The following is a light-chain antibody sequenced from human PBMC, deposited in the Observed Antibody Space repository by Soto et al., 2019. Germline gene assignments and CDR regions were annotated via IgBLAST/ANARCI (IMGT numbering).Light chain of an antibody. CDR1: QSVSSSY. V-gene: IGKV3-20*01. J-gene: IGKJ1*01. CDR3: QQYNFWPET. CDR2: GAS. Sequence: EIVLTQSPGTLSLSPGERATLSCRASQSVSSSYLAWYQQKPGQAPRLLIYGASSRATGIPDRFSGSGFGTEFTLTISSLQSEDFALYYCQQYNFWPETFGQGTKVDIK.